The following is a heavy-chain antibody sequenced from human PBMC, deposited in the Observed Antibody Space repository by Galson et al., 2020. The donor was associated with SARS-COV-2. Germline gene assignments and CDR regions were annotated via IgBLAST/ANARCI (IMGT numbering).Heavy chain of an antibody. CDR3: ARDSTETYCSSTSCYVWSFDY. D-gene: IGHD2-2*01. Sequence: GGSLRLSCAASGFTFSSYSMNWVRQAPGKGLEWVSSISSSSSYIYYADSVKGRFTISRDNAKNSLYLQMNSLRAEDTAVYYCARDSTETYCSSTSCYVWSFDYWGQGTLVTVSS. J-gene: IGHJ4*02. CDR2: ISSSSSYI. V-gene: IGHV3-21*01. CDR1: GFTFSSYS.